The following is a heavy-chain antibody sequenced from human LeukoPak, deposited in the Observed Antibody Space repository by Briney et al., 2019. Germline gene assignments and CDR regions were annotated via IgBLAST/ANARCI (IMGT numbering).Heavy chain of an antibody. J-gene: IGHJ3*02. CDR1: GFTVSSNY. CDR3: ARVGSLDAFDI. V-gene: IGHV3-53*05. Sequence: GGSLRLSCAASGFTVSSNYMSWARQAPGKGLEWVSVIYSGGSTYYADSVKGRFTISRDNSKNTLYLQMNSLRAEDTAVYYCARVGSLDAFDIWGQGTMVTVSS. CDR2: IYSGGST.